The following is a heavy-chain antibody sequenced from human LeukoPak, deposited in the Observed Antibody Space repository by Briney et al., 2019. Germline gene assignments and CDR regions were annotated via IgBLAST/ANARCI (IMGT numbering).Heavy chain of an antibody. CDR3: ATYRLVTPYFDY. Sequence: ASVTVSCKASGYTFTGYYMHWVRQAPGQGLEWMGWINPNSGGTNYAQKFQGRVTMTEDTSTDTAYMELSSLRSEDTAVYYCATYRLVTPYFDYWGQGTPVTVSS. V-gene: IGHV1-2*02. CDR2: INPNSGGT. D-gene: IGHD3-9*01. J-gene: IGHJ4*02. CDR1: GYTFTGYY.